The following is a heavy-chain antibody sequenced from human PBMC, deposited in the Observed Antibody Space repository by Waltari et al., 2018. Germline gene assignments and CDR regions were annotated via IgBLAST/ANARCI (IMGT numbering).Heavy chain of an antibody. CDR1: GFTFSTYW. Sequence: EVQLVESGGGLVQPGGSLRLSCAASGFTFSTYWMNWVRQAPGKGLVWVSRINKDGSSTSYAASVKGRFTISRDNARNTLYLQMSSLRVEDTAVYYCARDYGMDVWGQGTTVTVSS. V-gene: IGHV3-74*01. CDR3: ARDYGMDV. CDR2: INKDGSST. J-gene: IGHJ6*02.